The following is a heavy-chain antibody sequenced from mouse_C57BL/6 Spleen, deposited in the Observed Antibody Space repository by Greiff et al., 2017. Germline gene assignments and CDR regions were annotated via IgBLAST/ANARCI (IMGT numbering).Heavy chain of an antibody. D-gene: IGHD3-3*01. CDR1: GYAFSSSW. J-gene: IGHJ2*01. CDR2: IYPGDGDT. CDR3: ARWGTHALFDY. V-gene: IGHV1-82*01. Sequence: VKLVESGPELVKPGASVKISCKASGYAFSSSWMNWVKQRPGQGLEWIGRIYPGDGDTNYNGKFKGKATLTADKSSSPAYMQLSGLTSEDSAVYFCARWGTHALFDYWGQGTTLTVSS.